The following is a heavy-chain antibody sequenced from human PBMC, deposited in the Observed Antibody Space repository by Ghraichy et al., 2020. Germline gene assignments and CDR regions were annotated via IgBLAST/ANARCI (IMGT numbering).Heavy chain of an antibody. V-gene: IGHV4-34*01. D-gene: IGHD6-19*01. CDR1: GGSFSGYY. CDR2: INHRGSP. Sequence: SETMSLTCAVYGGSFSGYYWSWIRQPPGKGLEWIGEINHRGSPTYNPSLKSRVTISVDTSKNQFSLKLSSVTAADTAVYYCARASSGWYLFIFDYWGQGTLVTVSS. J-gene: IGHJ4*02. CDR3: ARASSGWYLFIFDY.